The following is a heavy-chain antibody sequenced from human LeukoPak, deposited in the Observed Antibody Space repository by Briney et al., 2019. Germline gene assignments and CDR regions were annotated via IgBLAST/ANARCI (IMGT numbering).Heavy chain of an antibody. CDR3: ARGPQVVGYYYIDE. J-gene: IGHJ6*03. V-gene: IGHV6-1*01. D-gene: IGHD2-15*01. Sequence: SQTLSLTCAISGDSVSSNTAGWSWIRQSPSRGPEWLGRTYYRSKWYSDYAVSVKSRITINPDTSKNQFSLQLNSVTPEDTAVYYCARGPQVVGYYYIDEWGKGTTVTVSS. CDR1: GDSVSSNTAG. CDR2: TYYRSKWYS.